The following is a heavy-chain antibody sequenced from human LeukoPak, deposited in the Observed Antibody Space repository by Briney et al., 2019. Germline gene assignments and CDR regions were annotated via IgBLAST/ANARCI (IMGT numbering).Heavy chain of an antibody. CDR2: ILYDGSNT. D-gene: IGHD2-2*01. J-gene: IGHJ4*02. CDR3: RKDYCIGTGCYVFYY. CDR1: GFTLSSYG. Sequence: PGGPRRLSCAASGFTLSSYGMPGVRRAPGKGREGVGVILYDGSNTYYADSVKGRFTTSRDNSTNTLYLQMNSLRAEDTAVYYWRKDYCIGTGCYVFYYCGQGTLFTVSS. V-gene: IGHV3-30*18.